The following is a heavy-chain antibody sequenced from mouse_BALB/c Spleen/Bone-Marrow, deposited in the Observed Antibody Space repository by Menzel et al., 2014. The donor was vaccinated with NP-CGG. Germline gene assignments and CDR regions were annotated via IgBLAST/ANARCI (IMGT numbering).Heavy chain of an antibody. CDR3: ARREDYDLDY. J-gene: IGHJ2*01. V-gene: IGHV1-54*01. Sequence: VQLQQSGAELVRPGTSVKVSCKASGYAFTNYLIEWVKQRPGQGLEWIGVINPGSGGTNYNEKFKGKATLNADKSSSTAYMQLSSLTSDDSAVYFCARREDYDLDYWGQGTTLTVSS. CDR1: GYAFTNYL. CDR2: INPGSGGT. D-gene: IGHD2-4*01.